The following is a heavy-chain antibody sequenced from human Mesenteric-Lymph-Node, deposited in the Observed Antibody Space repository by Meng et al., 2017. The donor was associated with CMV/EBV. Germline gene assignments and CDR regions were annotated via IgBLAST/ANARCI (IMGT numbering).Heavy chain of an antibody. CDR3: AREGPNYYESSGYYSTFDH. J-gene: IGHJ4*02. CDR1: GDSVSSNSAA. CDR2: TYYRSKWYN. D-gene: IGHD3-22*01. Sequence: SETLSLTCAISGDSVSSNSAAWNWIRQSPSRGLEWLGRTYYRSKWYNDYAVSVKSRITFSPDTSKNQFSLQLNSVTPEDTAVYYCAREGPNYYESSGYYSTFDHWGQGTLVTVSS. V-gene: IGHV6-1*01.